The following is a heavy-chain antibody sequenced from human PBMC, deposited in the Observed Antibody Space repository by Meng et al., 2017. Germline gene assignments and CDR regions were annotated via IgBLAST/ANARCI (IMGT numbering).Heavy chain of an antibody. CDR2: IYYSGST. CDR1: GGSIISSSYY. Sequence: GSLRLSCTVSGGSIISSSYYWGWIRQPPGKGLEWIGSIYYSGSTYYNPSLKSRVTISVDTSKNQFSLKLSSVTAADTAVYYCARDVYKQQLVKPHNWFDPWGQGTLVTVSS. J-gene: IGHJ5*02. V-gene: IGHV4-39*07. D-gene: IGHD6-13*01. CDR3: ARDVYKQQLVKPHNWFDP.